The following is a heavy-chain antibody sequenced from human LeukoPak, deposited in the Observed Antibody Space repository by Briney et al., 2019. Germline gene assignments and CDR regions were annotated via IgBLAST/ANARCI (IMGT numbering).Heavy chain of an antibody. CDR3: ARETGITIFGVVTSYNWFDP. CDR1: GRTFSSYA. V-gene: IGHV1-69*13. D-gene: IGHD3-3*01. CDR2: IIPIFGTA. Sequence: ASVKVSCKASGRTFSSYAISWVRQAPGQGLEWMGGIIPIFGTANYAQKFQGRVTITADESTSTAYMELSSLRSEDTAVYYCARETGITIFGVVTSYNWFDPWGQGTLVTVSS. J-gene: IGHJ5*02.